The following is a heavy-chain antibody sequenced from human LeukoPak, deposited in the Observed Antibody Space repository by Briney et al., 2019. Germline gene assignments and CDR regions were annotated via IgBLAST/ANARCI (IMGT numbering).Heavy chain of an antibody. CDR2: IYYSGST. D-gene: IGHD3-10*01. Sequence: PSETLSLTCTVSGGSISSYYWSWIRQPPGRGLEWIGYIYYSGSTNYNPSLKSRVTISVDTSKNQFSLKLSSVTAADTAVYYCARVKVSYYGSGSYSALDYWGQGTRVTVSS. V-gene: IGHV4-59*01. J-gene: IGHJ4*02. CDR3: ARVKVSYYGSGSYSALDY. CDR1: GGSISSYY.